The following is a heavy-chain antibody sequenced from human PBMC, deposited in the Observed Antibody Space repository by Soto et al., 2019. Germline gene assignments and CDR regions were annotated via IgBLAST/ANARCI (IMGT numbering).Heavy chain of an antibody. Sequence: QLKLQESGSGLVKPSQTLSLTCAVSGGSISSGGYSWSWIRQPPGKGLEWIGYISYGSTYYNPSPKSRVTISVDRSKNQFSRKLSSVTAADTAVYYCATTPDIWGQGTMFTVSS. CDR1: GGSISSGGYS. CDR3: ATTPDI. J-gene: IGHJ3*02. CDR2: ISYGST. V-gene: IGHV4-30-2*01.